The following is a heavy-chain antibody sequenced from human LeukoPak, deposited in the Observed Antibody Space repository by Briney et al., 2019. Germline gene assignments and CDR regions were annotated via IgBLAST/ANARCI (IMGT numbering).Heavy chain of an antibody. J-gene: IGHJ5*02. D-gene: IGHD3-10*01. CDR2: IYYSGST. Sequence: PSETLSLTCTVSGGSISSYYWSWIRQPPGKGLEWIGYIYYSGSTNYNPSLKSRVTIPVDTSKNQFSLKLSSVTAADTAVYYCARVQYYYGSETSWFDPWGQGTLVTVSS. CDR1: GGSISSYY. CDR3: ARVQYYYGSETSWFDP. V-gene: IGHV4-59*01.